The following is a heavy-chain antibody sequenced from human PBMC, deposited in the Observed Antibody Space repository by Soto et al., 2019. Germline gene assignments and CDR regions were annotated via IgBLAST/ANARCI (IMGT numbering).Heavy chain of an antibody. V-gene: IGHV1-46*01. CDR3: AREVNTVIMPGDTEDYSGLDV. J-gene: IGHJ6*02. CDR1: GYVFSSSF. Sequence: SVKVSCKASGYVFSSSFVHWVRQAPVQGLEWMAMINPTVGSTSYAHNFQGRIAVTRDTSTATVYLDLSSLRSADTAIYYCAREVNTVIMPGDTEDYSGLDVWGQGTTVTVSS. D-gene: IGHD2-21*02. CDR2: INPTVGST.